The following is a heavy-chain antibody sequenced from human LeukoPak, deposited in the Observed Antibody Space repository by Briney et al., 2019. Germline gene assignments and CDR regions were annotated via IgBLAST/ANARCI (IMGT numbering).Heavy chain of an antibody. V-gene: IGHV1-2*02. J-gene: IGHJ4*02. CDR1: GYXFTGNN. CDR3: ARAYNSAYGGQFFDS. D-gene: IGHD5-18*01. CDR2: IRPNSGDT. Sequence: ASVKVSCKASGYXFTGNNIHWVRQAPGQGLECMGWIRPNSGDTNYAQKFRGRVTMTRDTSSSTAYMELSGLRSDDTAVYYCARAYNSAYGGQFFDSWGQGTLVAVSS.